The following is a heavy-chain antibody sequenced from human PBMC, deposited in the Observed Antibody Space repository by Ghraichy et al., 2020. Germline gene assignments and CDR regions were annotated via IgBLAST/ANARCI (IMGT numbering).Heavy chain of an antibody. V-gene: IGHV1-69*02. J-gene: IGHJ5*02. Sequence: SVKVSCKASGGTFSSYTISWVRQAPGQGLEWMGRIIPILGIANYAQKFQGRVTITADKSTSTAYMELSSLRSEDTAVYYCARMEVDCSGGSCYSGWFDPWGQGTLVTVSS. CDR1: GGTFSSYT. D-gene: IGHD2-15*01. CDR3: ARMEVDCSGGSCYSGWFDP. CDR2: IIPILGIA.